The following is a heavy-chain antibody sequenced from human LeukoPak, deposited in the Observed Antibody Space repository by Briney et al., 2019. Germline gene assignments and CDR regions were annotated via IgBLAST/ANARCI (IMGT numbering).Heavy chain of an antibody. J-gene: IGHJ5*02. V-gene: IGHV3-23*01. D-gene: IGHD3-9*01. CDR2: ISGSGGST. CDR1: GFTFSSYG. Sequence: GGSLRLSCAASGFTFSSYGMSWVRQAPGKWLEWVSAISGSGGSTYYADSVKGRFTISRDNSKNTLYLQMNSLRAEDTAVYYCAKDRDYDILTGPWGNWFDPWGQGTLVTVSS. CDR3: AKDRDYDILTGPWGNWFDP.